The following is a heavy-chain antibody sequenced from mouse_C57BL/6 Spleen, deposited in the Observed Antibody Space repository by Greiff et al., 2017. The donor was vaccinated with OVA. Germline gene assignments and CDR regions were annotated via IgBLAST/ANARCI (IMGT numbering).Heavy chain of an antibody. Sequence: QVQLKQPGAELVKPGASVKLSCKASGYTFTSYWMHWVKQRPGQGLEWIGMIHPNSGSTNYNEKFKSKATLTVDKSSSTAYMQLSSLTSEDSAVYYCAEGNYDYDAWFAYWGQGTLVTVSA. J-gene: IGHJ3*01. D-gene: IGHD2-4*01. CDR2: IHPNSGST. V-gene: IGHV1-64*01. CDR1: GYTFTSYW. CDR3: AEGNYDYDAWFAY.